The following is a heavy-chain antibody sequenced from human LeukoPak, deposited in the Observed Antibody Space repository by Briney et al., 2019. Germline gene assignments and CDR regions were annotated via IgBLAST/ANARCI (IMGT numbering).Heavy chain of an antibody. CDR2: INSDGRST. Sequence: GGSLRLSCAASGFTFSNYWMHWVRQAPGKGLVWVSRINSDGRSTSYADSVKGRFTISRDNAKNTLYLQMNSLRAEDTAVYYCTTGLGRSDFDYWGQGTLVTVSS. J-gene: IGHJ4*02. CDR1: GFTFSNYW. V-gene: IGHV3-74*01. CDR3: TTGLGRSDFDY.